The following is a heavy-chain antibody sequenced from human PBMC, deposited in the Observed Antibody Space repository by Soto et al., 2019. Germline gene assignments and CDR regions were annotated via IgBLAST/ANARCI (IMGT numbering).Heavy chain of an antibody. CDR2: IYYSGST. Sequence: SETLSLTCTVSGGSISSYYWSWIRQPPGKGLEWIGYIYYSGSTNYNPSLKSRVTISVDTSKNQFSLKLSSVTAADTAVYYCARVYDSSGYYDPWFDPWGQGTLVTVSS. V-gene: IGHV4-59*12. J-gene: IGHJ5*02. CDR1: GGSISSYY. CDR3: ARVYDSSGYYDPWFDP. D-gene: IGHD3-22*01.